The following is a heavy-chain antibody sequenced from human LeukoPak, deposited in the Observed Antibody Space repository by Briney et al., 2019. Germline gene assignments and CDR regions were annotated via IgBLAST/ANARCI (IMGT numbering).Heavy chain of an antibody. Sequence: SVKVSCKASGGTFSSYSISWVRQAPGQGLEWMGGIIPIFDTADYAQKFQGRVTITADESTSTAYMELSSLRSEDTAVYYCARDGYDSSGYYYVHRYYFDYWGQGTLVTVSS. CDR3: ARDGYDSSGYYYVHRYYFDY. D-gene: IGHD3-22*01. CDR1: GGTFSSYS. J-gene: IGHJ4*02. V-gene: IGHV1-69*13. CDR2: IIPIFDTA.